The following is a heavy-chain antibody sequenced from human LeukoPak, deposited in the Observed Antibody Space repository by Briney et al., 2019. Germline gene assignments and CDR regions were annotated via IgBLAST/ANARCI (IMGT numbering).Heavy chain of an antibody. CDR3: AREEGHAYYYYYYGMDV. V-gene: IGHV3-21*01. J-gene: IGHJ6*02. CDR2: ISSSSSYI. CDR1: GFTFSSYS. Sequence: GGSLRLSCAASGFTFSSYSMNWVRQAPGRGLEWVSSISSSSSYIYYADSVKGRFTISRDNAKNSLYLQMNSLRAEDTAVYYCAREEGHAYYYYYYGMDVWGQGTTVTVSS.